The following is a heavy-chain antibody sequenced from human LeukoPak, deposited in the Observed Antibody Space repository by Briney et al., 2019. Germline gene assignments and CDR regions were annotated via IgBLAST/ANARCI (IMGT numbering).Heavy chain of an antibody. CDR3: ARVRLWSYYFDY. V-gene: IGHV4-34*01. Sequence: SETLSLTCAVYGGSFSGYYWSWIRQPPGKGLEWIGEINHSGSTNYNPSLKSRVTISVDTSKNQFSLKLSSVTAADTAVYYCARVRLWSYYFDYWGQGTLVTVSS. CDR1: GGSFSGYY. D-gene: IGHD5-18*01. CDR2: INHSGST. J-gene: IGHJ4*02.